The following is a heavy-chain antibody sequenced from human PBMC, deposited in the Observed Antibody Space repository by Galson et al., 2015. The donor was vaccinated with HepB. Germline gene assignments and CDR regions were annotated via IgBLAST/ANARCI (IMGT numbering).Heavy chain of an antibody. CDR1: GFPFSSYA. J-gene: IGHJ3*02. V-gene: IGHV3-23*01. CDR3: AVYTQRGALDI. D-gene: IGHD5/OR15-5a*01. CDR2: IGGSGDNI. Sequence: SLRLSCAASGFPFSSYAMKWVRQAPGRGLEWVSVIGGSGDNIHYADSVEGRFTISRDNPKNTLYLQMNSLRAEDTAVYYCAVYTQRGALDIWGQGTMVTVSS.